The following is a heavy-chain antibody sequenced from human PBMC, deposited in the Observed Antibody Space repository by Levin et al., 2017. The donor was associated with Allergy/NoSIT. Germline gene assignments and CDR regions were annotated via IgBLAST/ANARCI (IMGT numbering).Heavy chain of an antibody. J-gene: IGHJ4*02. CDR3: TTHAGYSSGWYNY. Sequence: SETLSLTCTVSGGSISSYYWSWIRQPPGKGLEWIGYIYYSGSTNYNPSLKSRVTISVDTSKNQFSLRLSSVTAADAAVYYCTTHAGYSSGWYNYWGQGTLVTVSS. V-gene: IGHV4-59*08. CDR2: IYYSGST. D-gene: IGHD6-19*01. CDR1: GGSISSYY.